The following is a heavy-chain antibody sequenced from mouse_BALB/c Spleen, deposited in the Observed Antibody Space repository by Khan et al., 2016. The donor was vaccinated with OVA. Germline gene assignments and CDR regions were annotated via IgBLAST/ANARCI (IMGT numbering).Heavy chain of an antibody. CDR2: ISTGGSYT. V-gene: IGHV5-6*01. J-gene: IGHJ3*01. Sequence: EVELVESGGDLVKPGGSLKLSCAASGFTFSTFGMSWVRQTPDKRLEWVATISTGGSYTYYPDIVKGRFIISRDNAKNTLDLQMSSLKSEDPAMYYCTRLAYYYDSEGFAYWGQVTLVTVSA. CDR1: GFTFSTFG. CDR3: TRLAYYYDSEGFAY. D-gene: IGHD1-1*01.